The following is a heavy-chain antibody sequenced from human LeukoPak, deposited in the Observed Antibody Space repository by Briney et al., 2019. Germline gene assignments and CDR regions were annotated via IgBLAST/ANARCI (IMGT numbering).Heavy chain of an antibody. CDR1: GGSISGSY. CDR3: ARLPTDSSSDHY. CDR2: IYYSGTT. V-gene: IGHV4-59*08. Sequence: PSETLSLTCTVSGGSISGSYWSWIRQPPGKGLEWIGYIYYSGTTNYNPSLKGRVNISVDTSKNQFSLKLSSVTAADTAVYYCARLPTDSSSDHYWGQGTLVTVSS. D-gene: IGHD6-6*01. J-gene: IGHJ4*02.